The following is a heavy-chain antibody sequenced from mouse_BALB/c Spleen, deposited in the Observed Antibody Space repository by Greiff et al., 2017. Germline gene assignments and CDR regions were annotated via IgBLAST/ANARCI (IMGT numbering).Heavy chain of an antibody. CDR3: ARARPSCGYYAMDY. Sequence: EVNVVESGGGLVQPGGSLRLSCATSGFTFTDYYMSWVRQPPGKALEWLGFIRNKANGYTTEYSASVKGRFTISRDNSQSILYLQMNTLRAEDSATYYCARARPSCGYYAMDYWGQGTSVTVSS. J-gene: IGHJ4*01. CDR1: GFTFTDYY. CDR2: IRNKANGYTT. V-gene: IGHV7-3*02.